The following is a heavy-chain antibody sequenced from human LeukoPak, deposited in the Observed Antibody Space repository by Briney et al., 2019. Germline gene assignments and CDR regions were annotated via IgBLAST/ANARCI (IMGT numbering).Heavy chain of an antibody. CDR2: IYYSGST. D-gene: IGHD6-13*01. Sequence: SETLSLTCTVSGGSISSYYWSWIRQPPGKGLEWIGYIYYSGSTNYNPSLKSRVTISVDTSKNQFSLKLSSATAADTAVYYCARDSWWTAAGYYYYMDVWGKGTTVTVSS. V-gene: IGHV4-59*01. CDR1: GGSISSYY. CDR3: ARDSWWTAAGYYYYMDV. J-gene: IGHJ6*03.